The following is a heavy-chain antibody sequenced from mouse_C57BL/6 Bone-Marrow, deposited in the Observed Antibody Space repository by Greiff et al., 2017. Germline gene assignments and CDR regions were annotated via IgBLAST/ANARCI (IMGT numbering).Heavy chain of an antibody. V-gene: IGHV1-55*01. D-gene: IGHD1-1*01. Sequence: QVQLQQPGAELVKPGASVKMSCKASGYTFTSYWITWVKQRPGQGLEWIGDIYPGSGSTNYTEKFKSKATLTVDTSSSTAYMQLSSLTSEDSAVYYCAAITTVVARSYWYFDVWGTGTTVTVSS. CDR2: IYPGSGST. J-gene: IGHJ1*03. CDR1: GYTFTSYW. CDR3: AAITTVVARSYWYFDV.